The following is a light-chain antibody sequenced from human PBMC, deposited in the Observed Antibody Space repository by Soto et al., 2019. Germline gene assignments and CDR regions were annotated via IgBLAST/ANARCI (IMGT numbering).Light chain of an antibody. CDR2: EVN. Sequence: QSALTQPPSASGSPGQSXTISCTGTSSDVGGYKYVSWYQQHPGKAPKLMIFEVNKRPSGVPDRFSGSKSGNTASLTVSGLQAEDEADYYCSSYAGINNLGVFGTGTKVTVL. J-gene: IGLJ1*01. CDR3: SSYAGINNLGV. CDR1: SSDVGGYKY. V-gene: IGLV2-8*01.